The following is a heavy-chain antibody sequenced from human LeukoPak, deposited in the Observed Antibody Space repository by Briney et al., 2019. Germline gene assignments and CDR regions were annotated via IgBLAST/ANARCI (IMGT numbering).Heavy chain of an antibody. D-gene: IGHD1-1*01. CDR2: INHSGST. J-gene: IGHJ6*04. Sequence: SETLSLTCAVYGGSISGYYWSWIRQPPGKGLEWIGEINHSGSTNYNPSLKSRVTISVDTSKNQFSLKLSSVTAADTAVYYCASGQGAKYRQQGREYYYYYYGMDVWGKGTTVTVSS. CDR1: GGSISGYY. CDR3: ASGQGAKYRQQGREYYYYYYGMDV. V-gene: IGHV4-34*01.